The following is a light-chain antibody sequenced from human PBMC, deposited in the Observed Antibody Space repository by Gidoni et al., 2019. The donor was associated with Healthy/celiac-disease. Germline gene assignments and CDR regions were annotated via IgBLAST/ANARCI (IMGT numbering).Light chain of an antibody. Sequence: SYELTQPAAVSVSPGQTASITCSGDKLGDKYACWYQQKPGQSPVLVIYQDSKRPSGLPERFSGSNSGHTATLPISGTQAMDEADYYCQAWDSSTHVVFGGGTKLTVL. V-gene: IGLV3-1*01. CDR1: KLGDKY. CDR2: QDS. CDR3: QAWDSSTHVV. J-gene: IGLJ2*01.